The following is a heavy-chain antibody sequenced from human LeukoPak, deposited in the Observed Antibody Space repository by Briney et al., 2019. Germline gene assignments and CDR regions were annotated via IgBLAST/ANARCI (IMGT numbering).Heavy chain of an antibody. CDR1: GFTFSSYA. CDR3: ARESEYSSSWYADAFDI. CDR2: ISGSGGST. Sequence: GGSLRLSCAASGFTFSSYAMSWVRQAPGKGLEWVSAISGSGGSTYYADSVKGRFTISRDNSKNTLYLQMNSLRAEDTAVYYCARESEYSSSWYADAFDIWGQGTMVTVSS. J-gene: IGHJ3*02. V-gene: IGHV3-23*01. D-gene: IGHD6-13*01.